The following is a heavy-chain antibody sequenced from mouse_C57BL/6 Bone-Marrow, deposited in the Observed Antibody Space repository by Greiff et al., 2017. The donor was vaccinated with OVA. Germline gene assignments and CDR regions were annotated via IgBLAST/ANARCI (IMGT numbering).Heavy chain of an antibody. CDR3: ARRGIRQSKYYAMDY. Sequence: EVKLMESGGGLVQPGGSLSLSCAASGFTFTDYYMSWVRQPPGKALEWLGFIRNKANGYTTEYNASVKGRFTISRDNSQNILYLQMNALRAEDSATYYCARRGIRQSKYYAMDYWGQGTSVTVSS. J-gene: IGHJ4*01. D-gene: IGHD2-12*01. CDR2: IRNKANGYTT. V-gene: IGHV7-3*01. CDR1: GFTFTDYY.